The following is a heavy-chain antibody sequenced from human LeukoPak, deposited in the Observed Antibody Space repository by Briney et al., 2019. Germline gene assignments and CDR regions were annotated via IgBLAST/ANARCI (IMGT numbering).Heavy chain of an antibody. V-gene: IGHV4-4*07. CDR3: ARVIDSSGSHDY. CDR2: IYTSGST. Sequence: SETLSLTCTVSGGSISSYYWSWIRQPAGRGLEWIGRIYTSGSTNYNPSLKSRVTMSVDTSKNQFSPKLSSVTAADTAVYYCARVIDSSGSHDYWGQGTLVTVSS. J-gene: IGHJ4*02. D-gene: IGHD3-22*01. CDR1: GGSISSYY.